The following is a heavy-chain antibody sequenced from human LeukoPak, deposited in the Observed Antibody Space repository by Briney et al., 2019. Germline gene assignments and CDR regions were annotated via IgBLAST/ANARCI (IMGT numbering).Heavy chain of an antibody. J-gene: IGHJ6*02. CDR3: AREIGDGDYDPYYYGMDV. CDR2: TYYRSKWYN. Sequence: SQTLSLTCAISGDSVSTNSAAWNWIRQSPSRGLEWLGRTYYRSKWYNDYALSVKSRISINPDTSKNQFSLQLNSVTPEDTAVYYCAREIGDGDYDPYYYGMDVWGQGTTVTVSS. D-gene: IGHD4-17*01. V-gene: IGHV6-1*01. CDR1: GDSVSTNSAA.